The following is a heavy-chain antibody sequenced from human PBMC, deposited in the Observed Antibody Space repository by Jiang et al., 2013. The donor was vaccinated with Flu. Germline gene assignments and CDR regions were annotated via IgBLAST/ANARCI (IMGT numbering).Heavy chain of an antibody. J-gene: IGHJ6*02. CDR3: ARERRGSYYLVDYYYGMDV. CDR2: INHSGST. CDR1: GGSFSGYY. D-gene: IGHD1-26*01. V-gene: IGHV4-34*01. Sequence: LLKPSETLSLTCAVYGGSFSGYYWSWIRQPPGKGLEWIGEINHSGSTNYNPSLKSRVTISVDTSKNQFSLKLSSVTAADTAVYYCARERRGSYYLVDYYYGMDVWGQGTTVTVSS.